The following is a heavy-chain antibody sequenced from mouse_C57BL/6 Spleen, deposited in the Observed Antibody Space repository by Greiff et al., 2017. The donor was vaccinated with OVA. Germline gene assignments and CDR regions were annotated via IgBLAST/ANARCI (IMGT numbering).Heavy chain of an antibody. D-gene: IGHD1-1*01. Sequence: VQLQQSGAELVKPGASVKMSCKASGYTFTSYWIPWVKQRPGQGLEWIGDIYPGSGSTNYHEKFKSKATVTVDTSSSTAYMQLRSLTSEDSAVDYCARDYYGSSCAYWGQGTRVTVSA. V-gene: IGHV1-55*01. CDR3: ARDYYGSSCAY. J-gene: IGHJ3*01. CDR1: GYTFTSYW. CDR2: IYPGSGST.